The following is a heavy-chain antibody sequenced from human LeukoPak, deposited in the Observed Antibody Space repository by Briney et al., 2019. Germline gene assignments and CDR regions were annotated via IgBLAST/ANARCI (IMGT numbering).Heavy chain of an antibody. CDR2: INHSGST. CDR3: ARARHSITMIVVFDY. J-gene: IGHJ4*02. CDR1: GGSFSGYY. V-gene: IGHV4-34*01. D-gene: IGHD3-22*01. Sequence: SETLSLTCAVYGGSFSGYYWSWIRQPPGKGLEWIREINHSGSTNYNPSLKSRVTISVDTSKNQFSLKLSSVTAADTAVYYCARARHSITMIVVFDYWGQGTLVTVSS.